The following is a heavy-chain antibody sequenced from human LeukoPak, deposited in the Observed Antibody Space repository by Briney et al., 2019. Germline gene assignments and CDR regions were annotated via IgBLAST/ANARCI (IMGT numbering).Heavy chain of an antibody. V-gene: IGHV3-30*03. Sequence: PGRSLRLSCAASGFTFSSYGMHWVRQAPGKGLEWVAVISYDGSNKYYADSVKGRFTISRDNSKNTLYLQMNSLRAEDTAVYYCVARGEWPRTAPLDYWGQGTLVTVSS. CDR3: VARGEWPRTAPLDY. CDR2: ISYDGSNK. J-gene: IGHJ4*02. D-gene: IGHD2-8*02. CDR1: GFTFSSYG.